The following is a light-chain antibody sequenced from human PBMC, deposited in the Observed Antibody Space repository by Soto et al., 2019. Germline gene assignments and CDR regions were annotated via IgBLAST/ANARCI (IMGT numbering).Light chain of an antibody. V-gene: IGKV1-39*01. CDR3: LQTYTTPTWT. Sequence: DIKMTQSPSSLSASVGDRVTITCRASQTISNYLQWYQQKSGQAPKLLVYAASILHSGVPSRFSGSGSGTDFTLTINSLQPEDFATYYCLQTYTTPTWTFGQGTKVEI. CDR1: QTISNY. J-gene: IGKJ1*01. CDR2: AAS.